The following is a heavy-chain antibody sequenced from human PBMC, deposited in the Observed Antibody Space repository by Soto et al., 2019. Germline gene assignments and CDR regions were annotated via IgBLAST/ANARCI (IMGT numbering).Heavy chain of an antibody. CDR3: ARGWGSGWLEFFDS. V-gene: IGHV4-59*01. CDR1: GGSISGYY. CDR2: MYNTGST. J-gene: IGHJ4*02. D-gene: IGHD6-19*01. Sequence: SETLSLTCTVSGGSISGYYWSWIRQPPGKGLEWIGYMYNTGSTVYNPSFKSRVTISVDTSKNQFSLKLNSVTAADTAVYYCARGWGSGWLEFFDSWGQGALVTVSS.